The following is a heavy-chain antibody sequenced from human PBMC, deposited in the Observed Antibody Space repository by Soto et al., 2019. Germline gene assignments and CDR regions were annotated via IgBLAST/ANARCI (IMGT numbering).Heavy chain of an antibody. CDR2: IYYSGST. CDR3: ARDRGGSGSVNWFDP. D-gene: IGHD3-10*01. Sequence: SETLSLTCTVSGGSISSGGYYWSWIRQHPGKGLEWIGYIYYSGSTYYNPSLKSRITISVDTSKNQFSLKLSSVTAADTAVYYCARDRGGSGSVNWFDPWGQGTLVTVSS. CDR1: GGSISSGGYY. V-gene: IGHV4-31*03. J-gene: IGHJ5*02.